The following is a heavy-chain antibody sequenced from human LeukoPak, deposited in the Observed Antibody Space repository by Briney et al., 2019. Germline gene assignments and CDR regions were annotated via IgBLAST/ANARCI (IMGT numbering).Heavy chain of an antibody. D-gene: IGHD3-22*01. V-gene: IGHV4-34*01. CDR2: INHSGST. J-gene: IGHJ6*02. CDR3: ARGSHIRITMIGYYYGMDV. Sequence: PETLSLTCAAYGGSFSGYYWSWIRQPPGKGLEWIGEINHSGSTNYNPSLKSRVTISVDTSKNQFSLKLSSVTAADTAVYYCARGSHIRITMIGYYYGMDVWGQGTTVTVSS. CDR1: GGSFSGYY.